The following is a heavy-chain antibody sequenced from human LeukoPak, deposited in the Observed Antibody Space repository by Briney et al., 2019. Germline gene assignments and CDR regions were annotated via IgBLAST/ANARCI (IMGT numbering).Heavy chain of an antibody. V-gene: IGHV4-59*01. CDR2: IYYGGST. Sequence: PSETLSLTCTVSGGSISSYYWSWIRQPPGKGLEWIGYIYYGGSTNYNPSLKSRVTISVDTSKNQFSLKLSSVTAADTAVYYCARGSEYYYDSSGYYDYWGQGTLVTVSS. CDR1: GGSISSYY. D-gene: IGHD3-22*01. J-gene: IGHJ4*02. CDR3: ARGSEYYYDSSGYYDY.